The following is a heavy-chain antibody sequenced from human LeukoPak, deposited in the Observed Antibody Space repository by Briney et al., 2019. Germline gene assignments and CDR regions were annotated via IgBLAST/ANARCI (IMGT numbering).Heavy chain of an antibody. J-gene: IGHJ5*02. Sequence: SETLSLTCTVSGGSISSYYWSWIRQPPGKGLEWIGYIYYSGGTNYNPSLKSRVTISVDTSKNQFSLKLSSVTAADTAVYYCARQAGGYCSSTSCSNWFDPWGQGTLVTVSS. CDR1: GGSISSYY. CDR3: ARQAGGYCSSTSCSNWFDP. CDR2: IYYSGGT. V-gene: IGHV4-59*08. D-gene: IGHD2-2*01.